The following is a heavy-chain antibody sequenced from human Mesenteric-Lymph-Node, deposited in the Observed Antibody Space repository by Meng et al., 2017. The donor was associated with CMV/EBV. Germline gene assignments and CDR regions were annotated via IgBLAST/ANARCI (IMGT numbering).Heavy chain of an antibody. CDR3: ARGAVGDY. J-gene: IGHJ4*02. V-gene: IGHV3-48*04. D-gene: IGHD4-23*01. CDR1: GFTFSTYS. Sequence: GESLKISCAASGFTFSTYSMNWVRQSPGKGLEWVSYISASGSTKYYADSVKGRFTISRENAKNTLYLEMNSLRADDTAVYYCARGAVGDYWGQGTLVTVSS. CDR2: ISASGSTK.